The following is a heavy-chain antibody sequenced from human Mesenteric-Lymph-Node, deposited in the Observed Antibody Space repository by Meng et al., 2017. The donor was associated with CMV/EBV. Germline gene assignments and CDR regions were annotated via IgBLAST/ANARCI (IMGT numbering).Heavy chain of an antibody. CDR2: INHSGST. J-gene: IGHJ4*02. CDR3: ARGSSYDILTGYFDY. Sequence: QVQLDQCGAGLLKPSETLSVTCAVYGGPFSGYYWNWIRQSPEKGLEWIGEINHSGSTTYNPSFTSRIIISVDTSTNQISLNMSSVTAADTAVYYCARGSSYDILTGYFDYWGQGALVTVSS. V-gene: IGHV4-34*01. CDR1: GGPFSGYY. D-gene: IGHD3-9*01.